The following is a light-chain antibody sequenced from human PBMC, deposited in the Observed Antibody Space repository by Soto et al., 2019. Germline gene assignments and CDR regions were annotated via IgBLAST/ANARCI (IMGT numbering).Light chain of an antibody. V-gene: IGLV2-8*01. Sequence: QSALSQPPSASGCTGESVTIPCTGTHSNSGAYNYVSWYHPRPGEAPKLSIYVVSTRPSAVPDCSFALNSGNTASLTVSGLQSDEEANYYSSSTKGTNSIVFGTGTKVTV. CDR2: VVS. CDR3: SSTKGTNSIV. J-gene: IGLJ1*01. CDR1: HSNSGAYNY.